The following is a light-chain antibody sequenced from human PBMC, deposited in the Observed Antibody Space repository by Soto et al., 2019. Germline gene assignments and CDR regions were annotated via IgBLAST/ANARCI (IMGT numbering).Light chain of an antibody. CDR3: QHYNNWPPWT. CDR1: QSVSSN. J-gene: IGKJ1*01. V-gene: IGKV3-15*01. CDR2: GAS. Sequence: EVVMTQSPASLSVSPGERATISCRASQSVSSNLAWYQQKSGQAPRLLIYGASTRATGIPARFSGSGSGTEFTLTISSLQSEDFAVYYCQHYNNWPPWTFGQGTKLEIK.